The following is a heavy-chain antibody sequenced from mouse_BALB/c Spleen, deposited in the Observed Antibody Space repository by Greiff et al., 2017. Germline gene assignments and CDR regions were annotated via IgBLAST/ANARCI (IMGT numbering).Heavy chain of an antibody. Sequence: EVQLQESGGGLVKPGGSLKLSCAASGFTFSSYAMSWVRQSPEKRLEWVAEISSGGSYTYYPDTVTGRFTISRDNAKNTLYLEMSSLRSEDTAMYYCARDGYYYFDYWGQGTTLTVSS. V-gene: IGHV5-9-4*01. CDR3: ARDGYYYFDY. J-gene: IGHJ2*01. CDR2: ISSGGSYT. D-gene: IGHD2-3*01. CDR1: GFTFSSYA.